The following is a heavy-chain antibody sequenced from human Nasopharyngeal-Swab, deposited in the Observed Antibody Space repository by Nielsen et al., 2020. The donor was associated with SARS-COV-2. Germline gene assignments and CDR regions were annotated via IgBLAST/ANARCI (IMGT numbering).Heavy chain of an antibody. D-gene: IGHD4-23*01. CDR3: ARDLGGFGGY. Sequence: GGSLRLSCAASGFTFDDYAMHWVRQAPGKGLEWVSGISWNSGSIGYADSVKGRFTISRDNVKNMLYLQMNNLRPEDTAVYYCARDLGGFGGYWGQGTLATVSS. V-gene: IGHV3-9*01. CDR2: ISWNSGSI. J-gene: IGHJ4*02. CDR1: GFTFDDYA.